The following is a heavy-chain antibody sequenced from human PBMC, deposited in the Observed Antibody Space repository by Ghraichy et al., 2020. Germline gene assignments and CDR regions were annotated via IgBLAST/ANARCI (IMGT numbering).Heavy chain of an antibody. D-gene: IGHD3-22*01. J-gene: IGHJ4*02. CDR3: AKDHPPSTMIATIDY. V-gene: IGHV3-23*01. CDR1: GFSFSYYA. Sequence: GVSLRLSCAASGFSFSYYAMSWVRQAPGKGLEWVSAISPGGGRTYYADSVKGRFTISRDDSKNTLYLHMNSLRAEDTAIYYCAKDHPPSTMIATIDYWGQGTLVTVSS. CDR2: ISPGGGRT.